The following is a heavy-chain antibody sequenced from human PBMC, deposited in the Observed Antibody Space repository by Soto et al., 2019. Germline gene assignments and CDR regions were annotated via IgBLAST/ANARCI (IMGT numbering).Heavy chain of an antibody. CDR3: ARGSHLYYYYGMDV. V-gene: IGHV4-61*01. CDR1: GGSVSSGSYY. CDR2: IYYSGST. Sequence: SETLSLTCTVSGGSVSSGSYYWSWIRQPPGKGLEWIGYIYYSGSTNYNPSLKSRVTISVDTSKNQFSLKLSSVTAADTAVYYCARGSHLYYYYGMDVWGQGTTVTVSS. J-gene: IGHJ6*02.